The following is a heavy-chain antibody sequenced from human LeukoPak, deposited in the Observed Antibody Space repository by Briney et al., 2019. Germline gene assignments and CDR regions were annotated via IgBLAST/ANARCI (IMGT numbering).Heavy chain of an antibody. CDR2: ISPDSGYI. CDR1: GFTFSRHS. V-gene: IGHV3-21*01. J-gene: IGHJ4*02. CDR3: APFSAVTHYYFDY. Sequence: GVSLRLSCAASGFTFSRHSLMWVRQAPGKGLEWVSSISPDSGYIYYADSVKGRFTNSRDNAENSLFLQMNSLGAEDTAVYYCAPFSAVTHYYFDYWGQGTLVTVSS. D-gene: IGHD6-13*01.